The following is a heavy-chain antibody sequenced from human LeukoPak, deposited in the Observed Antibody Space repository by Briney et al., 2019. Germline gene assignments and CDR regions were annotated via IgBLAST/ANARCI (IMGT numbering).Heavy chain of an antibody. J-gene: IGHJ4*02. D-gene: IGHD3-22*01. CDR1: GFTFSSYW. CDR2: IKQDGSEK. Sequence: QTGGSLRLSCAASGFTFSSYWMSWVRQAPGKGLEWVANIKQDGSEKYYVDSVKGRFTISRDNAKNSLYLQMNSLRAEDTAVYYCVRDLYRIVVVPHYFDYWGQGTLVTVSS. V-gene: IGHV3-7*01. CDR3: VRDLYRIVVVPHYFDY.